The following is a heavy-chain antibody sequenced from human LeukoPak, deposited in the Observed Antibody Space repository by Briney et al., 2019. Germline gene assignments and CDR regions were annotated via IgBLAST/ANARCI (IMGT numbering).Heavy chain of an antibody. D-gene: IGHD1-26*01. CDR3: ARPSYSGSYFFDY. J-gene: IGHJ4*02. Sequence: PSETLSLTCAVYGGSFSGYYWCWIRQPPGKGLEWIGEINHSGSTNYNPSLKSRVTISVDTSKNQFSLKLSSVTAADTAVYYCARPSYSGSYFFDYWGQGTLVTVSS. CDR1: GGSFSGYY. V-gene: IGHV4-34*01. CDR2: INHSGST.